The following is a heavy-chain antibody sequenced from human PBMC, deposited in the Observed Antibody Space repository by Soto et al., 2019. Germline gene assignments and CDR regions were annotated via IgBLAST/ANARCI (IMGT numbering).Heavy chain of an antibody. CDR2: IYHSGST. V-gene: IGHV4-30-2*01. CDR1: GGSISSGGYS. J-gene: IGHJ4*02. D-gene: IGHD6-13*01. Sequence: SETLSLTCAVSGGSISSGGYSWSWIRQPPGKGLEWIGYIYHSGSTYYNPSLKSRVTISVDRSKNQFSLKLSSVTAADTAVYYCAREGYSSRWYPYYFDCWGQGTLGTVSS. CDR3: AREGYSSRWYPYYFDC.